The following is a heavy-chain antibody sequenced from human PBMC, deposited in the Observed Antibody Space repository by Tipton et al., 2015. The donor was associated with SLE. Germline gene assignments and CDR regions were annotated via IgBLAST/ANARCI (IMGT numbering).Heavy chain of an antibody. CDR1: GFTFSSYA. CDR3: ARDRTVTTTWAFDI. CDR2: ISGSGGST. J-gene: IGHJ3*02. Sequence: SLRLSCAASGFTFSSYAMSWVRQAPGKGLEWVSAISGSGGSTYYADSVKGRFTISRDNAKNSLYLQMNSLRAEDTAVYYCARDRTVTTTWAFDIWGQGTMVTVSS. D-gene: IGHD4-17*01. V-gene: IGHV3-23*01.